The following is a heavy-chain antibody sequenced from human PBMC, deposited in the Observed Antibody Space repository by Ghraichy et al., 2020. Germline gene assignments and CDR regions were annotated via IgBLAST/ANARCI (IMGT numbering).Heavy chain of an antibody. CDR2: ITSGGGT. V-gene: IGHV3-23*01. CDR1: RFSLITYA. CDR3: TTTYRGNNYYYGMDV. J-gene: IGHJ6*02. D-gene: IGHD3-10*01. Sequence: GGSLRLSCAASRFSLITYAMSWVRQAPGKGLEWVSTITSGGGTYYAGSVKGRCTISRDNSKNTLYLQMNTLRAEDTAIYYCTTTYRGNNYYYGMDVWGQGTKVTVSS.